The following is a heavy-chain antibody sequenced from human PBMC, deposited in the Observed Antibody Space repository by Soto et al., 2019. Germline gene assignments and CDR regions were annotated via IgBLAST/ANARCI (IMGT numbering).Heavy chain of an antibody. D-gene: IGHD5-18*01. Sequence: QIQLVQAGGEVKKPGASARVSCKASCYTFTDYGIRWVRQAPGQGPAWMGWIRAYNGNTNYPQKVQGRVTMTTDTSKTTAYMELRSLTSDDTAVYYCARDHEGAYSAASPFDYWGQGTLITVSS. CDR3: ARDHEGAYSAASPFDY. CDR2: IRAYNGNT. J-gene: IGHJ4*02. V-gene: IGHV1-18*01. CDR1: CYTFTDYG.